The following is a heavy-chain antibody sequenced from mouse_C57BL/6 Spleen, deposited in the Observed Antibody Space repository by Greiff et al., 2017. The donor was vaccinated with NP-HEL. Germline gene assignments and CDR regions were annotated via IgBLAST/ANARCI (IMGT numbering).Heavy chain of an antibody. V-gene: IGHV1-69*01. CDR2: IDPSDSYT. CDR1: GYTFTSYW. J-gene: IGHJ4*01. CDR3: ARSRWLGDMDY. Sequence: QVQLQQPGAELVMPGASVKLSCKASGYTFTSYWMHWVKQRPGQGLEWIGEIDPSDSYTNYNQKFKGKSTLTVDKSSSTAYMQLSSLTSEDSAVYYCARSRWLGDMDYWGQGTSVTVSS. D-gene: IGHD2-3*01.